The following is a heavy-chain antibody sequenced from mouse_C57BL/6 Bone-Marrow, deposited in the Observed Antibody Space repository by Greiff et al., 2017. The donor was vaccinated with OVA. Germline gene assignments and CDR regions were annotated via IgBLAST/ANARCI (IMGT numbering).Heavy chain of an antibody. CDR3: ARSDHGSSY. Sequence: QVQLLQPGAELVRPGTSVKLSCKASGYTFTSYWMHWVKQRPGQGLAWIGVIAPSDRYTNYNQKFKGKATLTVDTSSSTAYMQLSSLTSEDSAVYYCARSDHGSSYWGQGTTLTVSS. V-gene: IGHV1-59*01. CDR2: IAPSDRYT. CDR1: GYTFTSYW. D-gene: IGHD1-1*01. J-gene: IGHJ2*01.